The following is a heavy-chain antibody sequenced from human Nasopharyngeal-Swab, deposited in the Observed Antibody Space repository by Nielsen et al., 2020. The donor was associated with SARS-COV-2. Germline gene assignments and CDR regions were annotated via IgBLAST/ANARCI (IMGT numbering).Heavy chain of an antibody. CDR2: VSGRGIST. V-gene: IGHV3-23*01. CDR3: ARGVGEQLGLDDYYYGMDV. CDR1: GFTFSNYA. Sequence: GESLKISCAASGFTFSNYAMSWVRQAPGKGLEWVSGVSGRGISTYYADSVKGRFTISRDNAKNSLYLQMNSLRAEDTAVYYCARGVGEQLGLDDYYYGMDVWGQGTTVTVSS. D-gene: IGHD6-13*01. J-gene: IGHJ6*02.